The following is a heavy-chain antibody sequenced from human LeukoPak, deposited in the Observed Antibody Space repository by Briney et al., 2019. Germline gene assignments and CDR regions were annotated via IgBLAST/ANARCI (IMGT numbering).Heavy chain of an antibody. CDR2: ISSDGSYK. CDR1: GFTFNNYG. CDR3: AKDHSGGSDYGVY. Sequence: PGRSLRLSCAASGFTFNNYGMHWVRQAPGKGLEWVAVISSDGSYKDHAESVRGRFTVSRDNSKNTVYLQMNSLRAEDTAVYYCAKDHSGGSDYGVYWGQGTLVTVSS. D-gene: IGHD3-16*01. V-gene: IGHV3-30*18. J-gene: IGHJ4*02.